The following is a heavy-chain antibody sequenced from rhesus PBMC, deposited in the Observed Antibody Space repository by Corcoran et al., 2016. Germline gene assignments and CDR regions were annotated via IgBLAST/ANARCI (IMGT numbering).Heavy chain of an antibody. CDR1: GGSISDDYY. D-gene: IGHD2-2*01. Sequence: QVQLQESGPGLVKPSETLSLTCAVSGGSISDDYYWRWIRQPPGKGLEWIGYNYGSGGATNDNPSLKNRVTVAIDTSKHQFCLKLSEVTAADTAGDSCAREGYGGVDYWGQGVLVAVSS. CDR2: NYGSGGAT. V-gene: IGHV4-106*01. J-gene: IGHJ4*01. CDR3: AREGYGGVDY.